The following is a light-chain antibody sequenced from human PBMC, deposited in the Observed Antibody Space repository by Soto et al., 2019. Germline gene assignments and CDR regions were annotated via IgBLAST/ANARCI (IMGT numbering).Light chain of an antibody. Sequence: AIQMTQSPSSLSASVGVRVTITCRASQGIRSDLAWYQKKSGKDPKLLIYAASSLQSGVSSRFSGSGFGSDFTLTIGSLQPEDFATYYCLQDYGYPRTFGQGTSVEI. CDR1: QGIRSD. CDR3: LQDYGYPRT. J-gene: IGKJ1*01. V-gene: IGKV1-6*01. CDR2: AAS.